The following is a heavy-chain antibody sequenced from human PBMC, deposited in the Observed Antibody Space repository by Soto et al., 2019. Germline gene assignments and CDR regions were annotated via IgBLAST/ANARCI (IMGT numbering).Heavy chain of an antibody. V-gene: IGHV4-39*01. CDR2: IYYSGST. D-gene: IGHD1-26*01. J-gene: IGHJ3*02. CDR3: ARLRSYSGSYYAHDAFDI. Sequence: SETLSLTCTVSGGSISSSSYYWGWIRQPPGKGLEWIGSIYYSGSTYYNPSLKSRVTISVDTSKNQFSLKLSSVTAADTAVYYCARLRSYSGSYYAHDAFDIWGQGTMVTVS. CDR1: GGSISSSSYY.